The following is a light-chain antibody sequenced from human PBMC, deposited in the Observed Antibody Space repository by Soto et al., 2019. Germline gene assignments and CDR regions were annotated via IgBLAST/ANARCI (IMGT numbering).Light chain of an antibody. CDR2: DAS. J-gene: IGKJ4*01. Sequence: EIVLTQYPATLSLSPGERATLSCRASQSVSSYLAWYQQKPGQAPRLLIYDASNRATGIPARFSGSGSGTDFTLTISSLEPEDFAVYYCQQRSNWLLTFGGGTKVDIK. V-gene: IGKV3-11*01. CDR3: QQRSNWLLT. CDR1: QSVSSY.